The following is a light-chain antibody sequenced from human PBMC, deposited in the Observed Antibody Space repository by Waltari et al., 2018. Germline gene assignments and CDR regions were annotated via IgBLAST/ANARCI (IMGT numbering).Light chain of an antibody. J-gene: IGLJ3*02. Sequence: QSALTQPPSASGSPGQSLTISCTGISTDVEGYDPAFLYQQHPGKAPKLLIYEVTKRPSGVPDRFSGSKSDNTASLAVSGLQAEDEADYYCSSYAGGSSLMFGGGTKLTVL. V-gene: IGLV2-8*01. CDR1: STDVEGYDP. CDR3: SSYAGGSSLM. CDR2: EVT.